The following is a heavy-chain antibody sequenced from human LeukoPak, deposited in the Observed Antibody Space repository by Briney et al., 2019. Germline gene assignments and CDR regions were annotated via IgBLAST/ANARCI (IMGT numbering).Heavy chain of an antibody. D-gene: IGHD1-14*01. Sequence: GGSLRLSCAASGFTFSSYEMNWVRQAPGKGLEWVSSISSSSSYIYDADSVKGRFTISRDNAKNSLYLQMNSLRAEDTAVYYCARVGPWVNPDYYYYYMDVWGKGTTVTVSS. V-gene: IGHV3-21*01. CDR1: GFTFSSYE. CDR3: ARVGPWVNPDYYYYYMDV. J-gene: IGHJ6*03. CDR2: ISSSSSYI.